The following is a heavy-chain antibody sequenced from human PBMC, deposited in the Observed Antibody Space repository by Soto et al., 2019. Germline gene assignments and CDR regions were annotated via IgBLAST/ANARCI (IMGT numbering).Heavy chain of an antibody. V-gene: IGHV4-39*07. CDR3: AMMPFEGGYSFLDL. J-gene: IGHJ5*02. CDR1: GGSISSSSYY. Sequence: PSETLSLTCTVSGGSISSSSYYWGWIRQPPGKGLEWIGSIYYSGSTYYNPSLKSRVTISIDTSKNQFSLKLSSVTAADTAVYYCAMMPFEGGYSFLDLWGQGTLVTVSS. CDR2: IYYSGST. D-gene: IGHD3-22*01.